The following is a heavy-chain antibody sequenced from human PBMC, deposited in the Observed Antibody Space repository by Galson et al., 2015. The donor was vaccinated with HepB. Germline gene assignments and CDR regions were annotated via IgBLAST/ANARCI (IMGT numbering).Heavy chain of an antibody. V-gene: IGHV1-2*06. CDR1: GYTFTGYY. CDR3: ARGMYYYGSGSPGDYMDV. CDR2: INPNSGGT. J-gene: IGHJ6*03. Sequence: SVKVSCKASGYTFTGYYMHWVRQAPGQGLEWMGRINPNSGGTNYAQKFQGRVTMTRDTSISTAYMELSRLRSDDTAVYYCARGMYYYGSGSPGDYMDVWGKGTTVTVSS. D-gene: IGHD3-10*01.